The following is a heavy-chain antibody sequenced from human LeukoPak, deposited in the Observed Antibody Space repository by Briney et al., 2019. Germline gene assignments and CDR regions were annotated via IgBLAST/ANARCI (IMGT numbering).Heavy chain of an antibody. D-gene: IGHD3-10*01. CDR2: LNSDGSST. Sequence: QPGGSLRLSCAASGFTFSSYWMHWVRQAPGKGLVWVSRLNSDGSSTSYADSVKGRFTISRDNAKNTLYLLMNSLRAEDTAMYYCARDAGLYGSGRKDFQHWGQGTLVTVSS. V-gene: IGHV3-74*01. CDR1: GFTFSSYW. J-gene: IGHJ1*01. CDR3: ARDAGLYGSGRKDFQH.